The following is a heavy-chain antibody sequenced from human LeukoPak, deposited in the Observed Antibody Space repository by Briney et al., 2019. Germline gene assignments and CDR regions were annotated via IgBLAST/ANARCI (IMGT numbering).Heavy chain of an antibody. D-gene: IGHD4-23*01. CDR2: ISYDRSLK. CDR1: GFTFSSYA. V-gene: IGHV3-30*04. CDR3: ARDPTAVANLPQYYLDY. J-gene: IGHJ4*02. Sequence: SGGSLRLSCAASGFTFSSYAMHWVRQAPGKGLEWVAVISYDRSLKYYADSVRGRFTISSDNSENTLYLQMNSLRVEDTAVYYCARDPTAVANLPQYYLDYWGQGILVTVSS.